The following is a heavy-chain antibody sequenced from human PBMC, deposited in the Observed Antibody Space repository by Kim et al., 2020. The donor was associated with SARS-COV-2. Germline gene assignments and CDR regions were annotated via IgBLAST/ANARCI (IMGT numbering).Heavy chain of an antibody. J-gene: IGHJ4*02. D-gene: IGHD3-10*01. CDR3: AKDEEVWFGDPTLPLGY. CDR2: ISGSGGST. Sequence: GGSLRLSCAASGFTFSSYAMSWVRQAPGKGLEWVSAISGSGGSTYYADSVKGRFTISRDNSKNTLYLQMNSLRAEDTAVYYCAKDEEVWFGDPTLPLGYWGQGTLVTVSS. V-gene: IGHV3-23*01. CDR1: GFTFSSYA.